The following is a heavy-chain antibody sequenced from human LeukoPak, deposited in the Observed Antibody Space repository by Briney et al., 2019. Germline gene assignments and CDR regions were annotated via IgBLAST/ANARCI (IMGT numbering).Heavy chain of an antibody. CDR1: GFTFSGYW. CDR3: ARDGPFFGLYYYGMDV. Sequence: PGGSLRLSCAASGFTFSGYWMSWVRQAPGKGLEWVANIKQDGSEKYYVDSVKGRFTISRDNAKNSLYLQMNSLRAEDTAVYYCARDGPFFGLYYYGMDVWGQGTTVTVSS. D-gene: IGHD3/OR15-3a*01. J-gene: IGHJ6*02. V-gene: IGHV3-7*01. CDR2: IKQDGSEK.